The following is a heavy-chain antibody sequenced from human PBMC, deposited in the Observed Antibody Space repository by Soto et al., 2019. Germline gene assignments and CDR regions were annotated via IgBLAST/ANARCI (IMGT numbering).Heavy chain of an antibody. J-gene: IGHJ6*02. D-gene: IGHD3-22*01. V-gene: IGHV5-51*01. CDR2: IYPGDSDT. CDR3: ARLGYDSSGYYVYYYGMDV. CDR1: GYSFTSYW. Sequence: GESLKISFKGSGYSFTSYWSGWVRQMPGKGLEWMGIIYPGDSDTRYSPSFQGQVTISADKSISTAYLQWSSLKASDTAMYYCARLGYDSSGYYVYYYGMDVWGQGTTVTVSS.